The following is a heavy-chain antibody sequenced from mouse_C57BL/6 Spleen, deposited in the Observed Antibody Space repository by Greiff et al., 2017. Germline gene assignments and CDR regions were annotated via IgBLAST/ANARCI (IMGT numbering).Heavy chain of an antibody. D-gene: IGHD2-1*01. CDR1: GYTFTSYW. V-gene: IGHV1-69*01. J-gene: IGHJ3*01. CDR2: IDPSDSYT. CDR3: ARNPSYGNYFAY. Sequence: QVQLQQPGAELVMPGASVKLSCKASGYTFTSYWMHWVKQRPGQGLEWIGEIDPSDSYTNYNQKFKGKSTLTVDKSSSTAYMQLSSLTSEDSAVYYCARNPSYGNYFAYWGQGTLVTVSA.